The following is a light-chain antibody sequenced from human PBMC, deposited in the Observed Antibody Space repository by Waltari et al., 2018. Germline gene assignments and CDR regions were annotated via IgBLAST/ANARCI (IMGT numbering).Light chain of an antibody. CDR3: QQYDNYWT. J-gene: IGKJ1*01. Sequence: DILMTQSPSTLSVSVGDRVTITCRASQSISNWLAWYQQKPGKAPKLLIYKASNLESGVPSRFSGSGSGTEFTLTISSLQPDDFATYYCQQYDNYWTFGQGTKVEI. V-gene: IGKV1-5*03. CDR2: KAS. CDR1: QSISNW.